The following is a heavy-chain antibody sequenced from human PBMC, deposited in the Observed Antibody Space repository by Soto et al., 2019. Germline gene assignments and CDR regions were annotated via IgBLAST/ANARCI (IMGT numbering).Heavy chain of an antibody. V-gene: IGHV3-30*18. CDR3: AKDWWQQLVGPFDY. CDR2: ISYDGSNK. J-gene: IGHJ4*02. CDR1: GFTFSSYG. Sequence: QVQLVESGGGVVQPGRSLRLSCAASGFTFSSYGMHWVRQAPGKGLEWVAVISYDGSNKYYADSVKGRFTISRDNSKNTLNLQMNSLRAEDTAVYYCAKDWWQQLVGPFDYWGQGTLVTVSS. D-gene: IGHD6-13*01.